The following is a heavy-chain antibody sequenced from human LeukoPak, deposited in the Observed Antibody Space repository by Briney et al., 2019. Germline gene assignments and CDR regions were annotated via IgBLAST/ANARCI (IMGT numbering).Heavy chain of an antibody. D-gene: IGHD3-10*01. Sequence: ASVKVSCKASGYTFTSYYMHWVRQAPGKGLEWMGGFDPEDGETIYAQKFQGRVTMTEDTSTDTAYMELSSLRSEDTAVYYCATDATRGGFGELFIYWGQGTLVTVSS. CDR3: ATDATRGGFGELFIY. V-gene: IGHV1-24*01. J-gene: IGHJ4*02. CDR2: FDPEDGET. CDR1: GYTFTSYY.